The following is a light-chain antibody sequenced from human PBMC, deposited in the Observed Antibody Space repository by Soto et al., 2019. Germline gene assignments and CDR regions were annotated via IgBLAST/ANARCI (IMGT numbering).Light chain of an antibody. CDR3: QAWDTSAV. CDR1: NLQSHY. Sequence: SYELTQPPSVTVSPGQTVSITCSGDNLQSHYVSWYQQKADQSPVLVIYQDSKRPSGIPARFSGSNSGTTATLTVSGTQALDEADYYCQAWDTSAVFGGGTKVTVL. CDR2: QDS. V-gene: IGLV3-1*01. J-gene: IGLJ2*01.